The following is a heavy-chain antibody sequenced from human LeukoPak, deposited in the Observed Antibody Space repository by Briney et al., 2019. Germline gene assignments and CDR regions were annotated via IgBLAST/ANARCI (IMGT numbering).Heavy chain of an antibody. Sequence: ASVKVSCKASGYTFTSYDINWVRQATGQGLEWMGWLNPNSGNTGYAQKFQGRVTISRNTSINTAYMELSSLRSEDTAVYYCARMTVSGRDNWFDPGGQGTLVTVSS. CDR1: GYTFTSYD. V-gene: IGHV1-8*03. D-gene: IGHD6-19*01. CDR3: ARMTVSGRDNWFDP. CDR2: LNPNSGNT. J-gene: IGHJ5*02.